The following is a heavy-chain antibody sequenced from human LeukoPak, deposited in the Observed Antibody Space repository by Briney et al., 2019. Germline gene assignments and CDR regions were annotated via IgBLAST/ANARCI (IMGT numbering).Heavy chain of an antibody. CDR2: ILYDGSNK. Sequence: PGRSLRLSCAASGFTFSSYGMHWVRQAPGKGLEWVAIILYDGSNKYYADSVKGRFTISRDNSKNTLYLQMNSLRVEDTAVYYCARGDTSGYYLPTDYWGQGTLVTVSS. J-gene: IGHJ4*02. CDR3: ARGDTSGYYLPTDY. D-gene: IGHD3-22*01. CDR1: GFTFSSYG. V-gene: IGHV3-33*01.